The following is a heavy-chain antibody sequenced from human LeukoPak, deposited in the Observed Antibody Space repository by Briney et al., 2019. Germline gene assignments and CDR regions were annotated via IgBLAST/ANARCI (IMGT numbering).Heavy chain of an antibody. J-gene: IGHJ5*02. CDR2: ICPGDSDT. CDR1: GYSFTSYC. CDR3: ARQGYSYGPTNWFDP. D-gene: IGHD5-18*01. V-gene: IGHV5-51*01. Sequence: GESLKISCKGSGYSFTSYCIGWVRQMPGKGLEWMGIICPGDSDTRYSPSFQGQVTISADKSISTAYLQWSSLKASDTAMYYCARQGYSYGPTNWFDPWGQGTLVTVSS.